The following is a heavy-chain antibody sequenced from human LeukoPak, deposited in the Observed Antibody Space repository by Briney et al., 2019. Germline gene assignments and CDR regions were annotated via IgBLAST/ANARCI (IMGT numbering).Heavy chain of an antibody. Sequence: AGGSLRLSCAVSGFTFSSYWMSWVRQAPGKGLEWVANIKQDGSEKYYVDSVKGRFTISRDNAKNSLYLQMNSLRAEDTAVYYCARDKEGIDYWGQGTLVTVSS. V-gene: IGHV3-7*03. CDR2: IKQDGSEK. J-gene: IGHJ4*02. D-gene: IGHD3-10*01. CDR3: ARDKEGIDY. CDR1: GFTFSSYW.